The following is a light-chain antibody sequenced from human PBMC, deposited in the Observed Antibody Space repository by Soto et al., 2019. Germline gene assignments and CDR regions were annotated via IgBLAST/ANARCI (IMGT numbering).Light chain of an antibody. CDR3: QQYGSLSWT. V-gene: IGKV3-20*01. CDR1: QSVSSRY. CDR2: GAS. J-gene: IGKJ1*01. Sequence: EIALTQAPCTLSLSSDGLAIFSCRASQSVSSRYLAWYQQKPGQAPRILIFGASGRATGIPDRFSGSGSGTDFTLTISRLEPEDFAVYYCQQYGSLSWTFGQGTKVDIK.